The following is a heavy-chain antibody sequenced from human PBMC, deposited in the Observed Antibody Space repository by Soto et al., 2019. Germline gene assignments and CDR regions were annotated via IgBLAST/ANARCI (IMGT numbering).Heavy chain of an antibody. Sequence: GASVKVSCKASGGTFSSYAISWVRQAPGQGLEWMGGIIPIFGTANYAQKFQGRVTITADESTSTAYMELSSLRSEDTAVYYCARGGPSYVLRYFDWLPTNYYYYGMDVWGQGTTVAVSS. D-gene: IGHD3-9*01. V-gene: IGHV1-69*13. CDR1: GGTFSSYA. CDR3: ARGGPSYVLRYFDWLPTNYYYYGMDV. J-gene: IGHJ6*02. CDR2: IIPIFGTA.